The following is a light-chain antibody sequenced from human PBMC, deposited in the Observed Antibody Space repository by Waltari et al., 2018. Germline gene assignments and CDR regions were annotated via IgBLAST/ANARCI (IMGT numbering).Light chain of an antibody. CDR3: QQTSGPPT. J-gene: IGKJ1*01. Sequence: DIQMTQSPSSLSASVGDRFTITCRASQTISNYLNWYQQKPGKAPKLLIYAASNLQSGVPSRFSGSGSGADFTLTISSLQPDDSATYICQQTSGPPTFGQGTKVEIK. CDR2: AAS. CDR1: QTISNY. V-gene: IGKV1-39*01.